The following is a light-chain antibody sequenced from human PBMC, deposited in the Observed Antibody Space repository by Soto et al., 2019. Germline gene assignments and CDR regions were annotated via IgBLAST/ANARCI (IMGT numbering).Light chain of an antibody. CDR3: QQYNNRPPLA. Sequence: EIVMTQSPATLSVSPGERATLSCRASQSVSSNLAWYQQKPGQAPRLLIYGASTRATGIPARFSGSGSGTEFTLTLSSLQSEDFEVYYCQQYNNRPPLAFGQGTKVEIK. CDR2: GAS. J-gene: IGKJ1*01. V-gene: IGKV3-15*01. CDR1: QSVSSN.